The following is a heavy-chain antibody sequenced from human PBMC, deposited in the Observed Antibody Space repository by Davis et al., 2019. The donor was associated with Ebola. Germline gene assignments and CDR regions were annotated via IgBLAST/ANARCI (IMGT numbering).Heavy chain of an antibody. D-gene: IGHD5-18*01. V-gene: IGHV4-39*07. CDR3: ARESGYSYGSAAFDI. Sequence: PSETLSLTCTVSGGSISSGGYYWGWIRQPPGKGLEWIGSIYYSGSTYYNPSLKSRVTISVDRSKNQFSLKLSSVTAADTAVYYCARESGYSYGSAAFDIWGQGTMVTVSS. J-gene: IGHJ3*02. CDR2: IYYSGST. CDR1: GGSISSGGYY.